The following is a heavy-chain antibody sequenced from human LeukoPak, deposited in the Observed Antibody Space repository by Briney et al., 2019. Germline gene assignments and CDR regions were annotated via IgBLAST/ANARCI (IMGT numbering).Heavy chain of an antibody. V-gene: IGHV4-59*13. CDR1: GASINSYY. CDR2: IHYRGTT. J-gene: IGHJ4*02. Sequence: SETLSLTCSVSGASINSYYWNWIRQSPGKGLEWLGNIHYRGTTNYNPSLKSRVTLSLDSSKSQFALKVTSVTAADTAVYYCARDEFGDFQGFDYWGQGTRVTVSS. CDR3: ARDEFGDFQGFDY. D-gene: IGHD4-17*01.